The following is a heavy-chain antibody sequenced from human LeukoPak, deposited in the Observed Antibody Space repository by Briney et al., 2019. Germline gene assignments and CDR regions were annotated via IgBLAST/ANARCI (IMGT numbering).Heavy chain of an antibody. Sequence: GGSLRLSCEASGFSFSDYSLNWVRQAPGKGVEWVSYISGSSRTIYYADSVRGRFTISRDNAKNSLYLQMESLRDEDTAVYYCARPDSSGYYFSFDYWGQGTQVTVSS. CDR2: ISGSSRTI. V-gene: IGHV3-48*02. J-gene: IGHJ4*02. CDR1: GFSFSDYS. CDR3: ARPDSSGYYFSFDY. D-gene: IGHD3-22*01.